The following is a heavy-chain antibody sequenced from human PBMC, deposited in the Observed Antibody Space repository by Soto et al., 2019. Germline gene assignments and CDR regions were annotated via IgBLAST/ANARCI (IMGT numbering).Heavy chain of an antibody. CDR3: ARLGGSGTFDY. J-gene: IGHJ4*02. CDR2: ISSSSSTI. Sequence: GGPLRLSCAASGFTFSSYSMNWVRQAPGKGLEWVSYISSSSSTIYYADSVKGRFTISRDNAKNSLFLQMNSLRAEDTAVYYCARLGGSGTFDYWGQGTLVTVSS. D-gene: IGHD3-10*01. CDR1: GFTFSSYS. V-gene: IGHV3-48*01.